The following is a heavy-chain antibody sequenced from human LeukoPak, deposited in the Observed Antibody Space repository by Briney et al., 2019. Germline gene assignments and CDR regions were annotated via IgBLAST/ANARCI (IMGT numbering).Heavy chain of an antibody. CDR3: ARGLEYSSGWYSYYYYYMDV. V-gene: IGHV1-46*01. CDR1: GYTFTRYY. D-gene: IGHD6-19*01. J-gene: IGHJ6*03. Sequence: ASVKVSCKASGYTFTRYYMHWVRQAPGQGLEWMGIINPSGGSTNYAQDFQGRVTMTRDMSTSTVYMELSRLRSDDTAVYYCARGLEYSSGWYSYYYYYMDVWGKGTTVTVSS. CDR2: INPSGGST.